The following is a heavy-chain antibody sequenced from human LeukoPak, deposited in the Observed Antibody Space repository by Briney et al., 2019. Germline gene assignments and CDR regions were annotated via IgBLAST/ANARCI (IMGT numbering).Heavy chain of an antibody. D-gene: IGHD2-2*02. J-gene: IGHJ1*01. V-gene: IGHV1-18*01. CDR3: ARSDIVVVPAALQKGYFQH. Sequence: ASVKVSCKASGYTFTSYGISWVRQAPGQGLEWMGWISAYNGNTNYAQKLQGRVTMTTDTSTSTAYMELRGLRSDDTAVYYCARSDIVVVPAALQKGYFQHWGQGTLVTVSS. CDR1: GYTFTSYG. CDR2: ISAYNGNT.